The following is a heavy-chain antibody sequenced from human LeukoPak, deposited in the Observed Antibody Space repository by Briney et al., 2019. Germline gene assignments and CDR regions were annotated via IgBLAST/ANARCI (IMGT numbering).Heavy chain of an antibody. Sequence: GWSLRLSCAASGFTFSSYGMHGVRQAPGKGLEAVAVIWYDGSNKYYADSVKGRFTIHRDNSKNTLYLQMNGLRAEDTAVYYCARDGLKYCSGGSCLQPFDIWGQGTMVTVSS. CDR1: GFTFSSYG. CDR3: ARDGLKYCSGGSCLQPFDI. D-gene: IGHD2-15*01. J-gene: IGHJ3*02. CDR2: IWYDGSNK. V-gene: IGHV3-33*01.